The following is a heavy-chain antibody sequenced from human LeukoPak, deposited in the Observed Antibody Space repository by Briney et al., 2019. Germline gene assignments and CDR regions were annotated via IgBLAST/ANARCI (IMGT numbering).Heavy chain of an antibody. CDR3: ARDAIPWAFDI. CDR1: GGSISSGSYY. J-gene: IGHJ3*02. D-gene: IGHD2-2*02. Sequence: PSETLSLTCTVSGGSISSGSYYWSWIRQPPGKGLEWIGSIYYSGSTYYNPSLKSRVTISVDTSKNQFSLKLSSVTAADTAVYYCARDAIPWAFDIWGQGTMVTVSS. CDR2: IYYSGST. V-gene: IGHV4-39*07.